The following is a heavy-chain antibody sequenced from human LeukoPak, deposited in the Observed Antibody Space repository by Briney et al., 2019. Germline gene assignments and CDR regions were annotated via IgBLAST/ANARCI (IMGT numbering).Heavy chain of an antibody. V-gene: IGHV3-23*01. J-gene: IGHJ4*02. D-gene: IGHD3-22*01. CDR3: AKDTVYYYDSSGYPGYYFDY. CDR1: GFTFSSYA. CDR2: ISGGGGST. Sequence: GGSLRLSCAASGFTFSSYAMSWVRQAPGKGLEWVSGISGGGGSTYYADSVKGRFTISRDNSKNTLYLLMNSLRAEDTAVYYCAKDTVYYYDSSGYPGYYFDYWGQGTLVTVSS.